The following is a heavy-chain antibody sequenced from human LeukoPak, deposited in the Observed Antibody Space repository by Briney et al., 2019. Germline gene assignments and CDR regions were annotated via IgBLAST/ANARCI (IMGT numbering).Heavy chain of an antibody. CDR2: ISSDGSST. D-gene: IGHD5-12*01. J-gene: IGHJ4*02. Sequence: GGSLRLSCAASGFTFSNYWMHWVRQAPGKGLVWVSRISSDGSSTSYADSVKGRFTISRDNAKNTLYLQMNSLRAEDTAVYYCARTAYSDYSLGFWGQGTLVTV. CDR3: ARTAYSDYSLGF. CDR1: GFTFSNYW. V-gene: IGHV3-74*01.